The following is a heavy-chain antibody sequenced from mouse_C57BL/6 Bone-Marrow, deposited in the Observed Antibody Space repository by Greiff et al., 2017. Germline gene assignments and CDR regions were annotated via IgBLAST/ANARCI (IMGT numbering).Heavy chain of an antibody. CDR1: GYSITSGYY. V-gene: IGHV3-6*01. CDR2: ISYDGSN. CDR3: ARDPGMDY. J-gene: IGHJ4*01. Sequence: EVQLVESGPGLVKPSQSLSLTCSVTGYSITSGYYWNWIRQFPGNKLEWMGYISYDGSNKYNPSLKNRISITRDTSKNQFFLKLNSVTTEDTATYYCARDPGMDYWGQGTSVTVSS.